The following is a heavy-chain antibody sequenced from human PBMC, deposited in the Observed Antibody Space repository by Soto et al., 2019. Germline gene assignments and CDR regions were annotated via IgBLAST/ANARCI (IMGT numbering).Heavy chain of an antibody. V-gene: IGHV3-23*01. CDR1: GFTFSSYA. CDR2: ISGSGGST. Sequence: EVQLLESGGGLVQPGGSLRLSCAASGFTFSSYAMSWVRQAPGKGLEWVSAISGSGGSTYYADSVKGRFTISRDNSKNTLYLQMNSLRAEDTAVYYCAKNFGTMIVVVKEYNWFDPWGQGTLVTVSS. D-gene: IGHD3-22*01. CDR3: AKNFGTMIVVVKEYNWFDP. J-gene: IGHJ5*02.